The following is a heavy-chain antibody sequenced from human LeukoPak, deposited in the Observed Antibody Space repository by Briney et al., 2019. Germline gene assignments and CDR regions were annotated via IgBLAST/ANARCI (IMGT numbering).Heavy chain of an antibody. CDR1: GGSISSYY. CDR3: TRDQTGHYYGSGSYTI. CDR2: IYYSGST. D-gene: IGHD3-10*01. V-gene: IGHV4-59*01. J-gene: IGHJ4*02. Sequence: SETLSLTCTVSGGSISSYYWSWIRQPPGKGLEWIGYIYYSGSTNYNPSLKSRVTISVDTSKNQFSLKLSSVTAADTAVYYCTRDQTGHYYGSGSYTIWGQGTLVTVSS.